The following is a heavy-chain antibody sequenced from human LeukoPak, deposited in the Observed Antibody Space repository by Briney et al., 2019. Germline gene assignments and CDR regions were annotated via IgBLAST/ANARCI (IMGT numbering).Heavy chain of an antibody. J-gene: IGHJ1*01. CDR1: GYSISSGYY. CDR2: IHHSGST. Sequence: SETLSLTCIVSGYSISSGYYWGWIRQPPGKGLEWIGNIHHSGSTYYNPSLKSRVTLSVDTSKNQLSLKLSSVTAADTAEYYCARVAAGIGFFQHWGQGTLVTVSS. CDR3: ARVAAGIGFFQH. D-gene: IGHD6-13*01. V-gene: IGHV4-38-2*02.